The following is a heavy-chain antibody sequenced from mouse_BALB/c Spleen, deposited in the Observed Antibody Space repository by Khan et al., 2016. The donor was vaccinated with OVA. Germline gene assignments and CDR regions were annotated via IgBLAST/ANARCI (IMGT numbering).Heavy chain of an antibody. J-gene: IGHJ4*01. CDR3: ARAYYRYDGYYAMDY. CDR2: IWGGGGT. Sequence: QVQLKESGPGLVAPSQSLSITCTVSGFSLSRYNIHWVRQPPGKGLEWLGMIWGGGGTDYYSTLKSRLSIRTDNSKSQVLLKMNSLQTDDTAMYYCARAYYRYDGYYAMDYWGQGTSVTVSA. D-gene: IGHD2-14*01. CDR1: GFSLSRYN. V-gene: IGHV2-6-4*01.